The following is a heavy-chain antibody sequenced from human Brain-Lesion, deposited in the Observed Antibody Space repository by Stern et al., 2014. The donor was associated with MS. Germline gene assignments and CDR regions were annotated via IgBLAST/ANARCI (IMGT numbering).Heavy chain of an antibody. V-gene: IGHV4-61*02. J-gene: IGHJ4*02. CDR1: GGSISSGSDP. CDR2: IHSSGRA. D-gene: IGHD5-18*01. CDR3: AGGYRIFDY. Sequence: QVQLVESGPGLVKPSQTLSLTCTVSGGSISSGSDPWGWIRPPVGEGLEWIGRIHSSGRAFYSPSLNSLLTISTDTSTHPVSLAQNCATAADAAVYYCAGGYRIFDYWGQGILVTVSS.